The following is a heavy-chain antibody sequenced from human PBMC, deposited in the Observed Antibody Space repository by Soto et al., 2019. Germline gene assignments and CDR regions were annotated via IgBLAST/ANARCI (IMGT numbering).Heavy chain of an antibody. D-gene: IGHD6-13*01. CDR3: ARDLGSSWYGGWFDP. Sequence: QVPLVESGGGVVQPGRSLRLSCAASGFTFSSYAMHWVRQAPGKGLEWVAVISYDGSNKYYADSVKGRFTISRDNSKNTLYLQMNSLRAEDTAVYYCARDLGSSWYGGWFDPWGQGTLVTVSS. CDR2: ISYDGSNK. V-gene: IGHV3-30-3*01. CDR1: GFTFSSYA. J-gene: IGHJ5*02.